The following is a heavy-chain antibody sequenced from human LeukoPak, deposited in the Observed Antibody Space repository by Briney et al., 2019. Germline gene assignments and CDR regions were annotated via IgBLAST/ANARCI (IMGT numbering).Heavy chain of an antibody. V-gene: IGHV3-74*01. CDR2: INNDGKLV. Sequence: GGSLRLSCSASGFIFRNFWMHWVRQAPGKGPVWVSRINNDGKLVTYADSVKGRFTISRVSAKDTVFLQMNSLRVEDTALYYCVRGLGDVWGKGTLVTVSS. D-gene: IGHD4-11*01. CDR3: VRGLGDV. J-gene: IGHJ6*04. CDR1: GFIFRNFW.